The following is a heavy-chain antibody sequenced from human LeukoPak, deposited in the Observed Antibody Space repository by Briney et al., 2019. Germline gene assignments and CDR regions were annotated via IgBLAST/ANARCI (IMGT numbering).Heavy chain of an antibody. CDR1: GFTFDDYA. CDR2: ISWSSGSI. V-gene: IGHV3-9*01. Sequence: PGRSLRLSCAASGFTFDDYAMHWGRQAPGKGLEWVSCISWSSGSIVYADSVKGRFTISRDNAKNSLYLQMNSLRAEDTALYYCAKAGVRWDWGQGTLVTVSS. D-gene: IGHD3-10*01. J-gene: IGHJ4*02. CDR3: AKAGVRWD.